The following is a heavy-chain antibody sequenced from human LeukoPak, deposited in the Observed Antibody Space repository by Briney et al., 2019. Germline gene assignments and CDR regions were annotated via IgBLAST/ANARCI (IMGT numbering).Heavy chain of an antibody. D-gene: IGHD6-13*01. Sequence: PSETLSLTCTVSGGSISSYYWSWIRQPPGKGLEWIGYIYYSGSTNYNPSLKSRVTISVDTSKNQFSLKLSSVTAADTAVYYCARGHPPFGAAAGPWGQGTLVTVSS. CDR3: ARGHPPFGAAAGP. CDR2: IYYSGST. CDR1: GGSISSYY. J-gene: IGHJ5*02. V-gene: IGHV4-59*01.